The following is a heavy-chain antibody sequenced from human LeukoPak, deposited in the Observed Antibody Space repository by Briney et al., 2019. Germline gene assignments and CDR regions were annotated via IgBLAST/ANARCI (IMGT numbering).Heavy chain of an antibody. CDR2: ISAYNGNT. CDR1: GYTFTSYG. D-gene: IGHD6-13*01. Sequence: ASVKVSFKASGYTFTSYGISWVRQAPGQGLEWIGWISAYNGNTNYAQKLQGRVTMTTDTSTSTAYMELRSLRSDDTAVYYCARLLTGYSSSWYSGYYYYMDVWGKGTTVTVSS. V-gene: IGHV1-18*01. CDR3: ARLLTGYSSSWYSGYYYYMDV. J-gene: IGHJ6*03.